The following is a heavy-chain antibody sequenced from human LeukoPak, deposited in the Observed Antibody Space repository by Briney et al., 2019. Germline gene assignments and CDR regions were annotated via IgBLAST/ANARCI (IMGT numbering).Heavy chain of an antibody. J-gene: IGHJ5*02. Sequence: GASVKVSCKASGYTFTSYDINWVRQATGQGLEWMGWLNPNSGNTGYAQKFQGRVTMTRNTSISTAYMELSSLRSEDTAVYYCARGGYCSGGSCYGRFDPWGQGTLVTVSS. CDR2: LNPNSGNT. CDR1: GYTFTSYD. CDR3: ARGGYCSGGSCYGRFDP. V-gene: IGHV1-8*01. D-gene: IGHD2-15*01.